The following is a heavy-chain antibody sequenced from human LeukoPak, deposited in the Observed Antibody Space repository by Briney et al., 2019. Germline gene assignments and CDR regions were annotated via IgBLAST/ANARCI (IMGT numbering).Heavy chain of an antibody. CDR1: GFTFADYG. V-gene: IGHV3-20*04. CDR2: INWSGDNT. CDR3: ARDLSSNWNNLAY. D-gene: IGHD1/OR15-1a*01. Sequence: GGSLRLSCEDSGFTFADYGLSWVRQAPGKGLEWVAGINWSGDNTFYADSVKGRFTIPRDNTKKTLYLQMNNLRGEDTATYYCARDLSSNWNNLAYWGQGTLVTVSS. J-gene: IGHJ4*02.